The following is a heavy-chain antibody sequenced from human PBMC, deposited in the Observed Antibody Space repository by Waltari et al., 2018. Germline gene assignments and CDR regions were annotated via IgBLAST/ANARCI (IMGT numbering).Heavy chain of an antibody. CDR1: GISFTNYV. Sequence: QVQLVESGGGVVQPGRSLRLSCAASGISFTNYVMHWVRQAPGKGLEWVAIISSHGSNRYYADSMKGRFTISRDSSKNTLFLQMNSLRGEDTAVYYCARGGIAAAADFDYWGQGTLVTVSS. V-gene: IGHV3-30*03. D-gene: IGHD6-13*01. CDR2: ISSHGSNR. CDR3: ARGGIAAAADFDY. J-gene: IGHJ4*02.